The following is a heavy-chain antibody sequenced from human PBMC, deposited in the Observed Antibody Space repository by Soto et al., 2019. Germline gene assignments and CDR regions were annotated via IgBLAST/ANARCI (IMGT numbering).Heavy chain of an antibody. CDR1: RVIFSNNG. Sequence: PGGSLRLSCVGPRVIFSNNGMHWVRQTPGKGLEWVAFLSYDGSETFYADSVKGRFTVSRDNSKNTLFLHMRNLRRDDTAVYYCSIVRVADSALDHWGQGTLVTVSS. D-gene: IGHD3-10*02. CDR3: SIVRVADSALDH. J-gene: IGHJ4*02. CDR2: LSYDGSET. V-gene: IGHV3-30*03.